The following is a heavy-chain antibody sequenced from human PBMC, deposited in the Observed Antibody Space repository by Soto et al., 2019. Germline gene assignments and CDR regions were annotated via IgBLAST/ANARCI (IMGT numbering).Heavy chain of an antibody. V-gene: IGHV4-39*01. CDR1: GASMRSTDYY. CDR3: ARPGYSSSWFWFDP. CDR2: MHYSGST. D-gene: IGHD6-13*01. Sequence: QVQLQESGPGLVKPSETLSLTCSVSGASMRSTDYYWGWIRQPPNKGLEWIGSMHYSGSTFYNPSLKSRVTISVDTSKNQFSLKLTSVTAADTAVHYCARPGYSSSWFWFDPWGQGTLVTVSS. J-gene: IGHJ5*02.